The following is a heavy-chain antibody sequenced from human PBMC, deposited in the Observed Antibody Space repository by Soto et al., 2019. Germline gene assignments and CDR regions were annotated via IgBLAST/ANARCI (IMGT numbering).Heavy chain of an antibody. CDR1: GFSLSSTRMA. D-gene: IGHD6-19*01. CDR2: IYWDDDK. CDR3: AHIVVAGLGYYLDY. J-gene: IGHJ4*02. Sequence: QITLEESGPTLVKPTQTLTLTCTFSGFSLSSTRMAVGWIRQPPGKALEWLALIYWDDDKRYSPFLKSRLTITKDTSKNQVVLTMSNMDPVDTARYYCAHIVVAGLGYYLDYWGQGTLVTVSS. V-gene: IGHV2-5*02.